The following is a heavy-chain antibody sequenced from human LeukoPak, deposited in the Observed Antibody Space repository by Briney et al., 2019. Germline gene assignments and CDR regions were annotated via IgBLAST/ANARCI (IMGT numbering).Heavy chain of an antibody. J-gene: IGHJ5*02. CDR2: MNPNSGNT. CDR3: ARGRYCSGGSCYWFDP. D-gene: IGHD2-15*01. CDR1: GYTFTSYD. V-gene: IGHV1-8*01. Sequence: GASVKVSCKASGYTFTSYDINWVRQATGQGLEWMGWMNPNSGNTGYAQKFQGRVTMTRNTSISTAYMELSSLRSEDTAVYYCARGRYCSGGSCYWFDPWGQGTLVTVSS.